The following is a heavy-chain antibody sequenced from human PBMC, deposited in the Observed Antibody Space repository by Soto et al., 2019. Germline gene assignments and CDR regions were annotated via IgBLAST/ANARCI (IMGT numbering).Heavy chain of an antibody. Sequence: GGSLRLSCAASGFTISSNAMYWVRQAPGKGLEWVSAISDRGDTTHYADSVKGRFTISRDTSKNTLYLQLNALRADDTAVYYCAKDKPGTTSFDYWGQGTLVTVSS. V-gene: IGHV3-23*01. CDR2: ISDRGDTT. CDR3: AKDKPGTTSFDY. J-gene: IGHJ4*02. CDR1: GFTISSNA. D-gene: IGHD1-1*01.